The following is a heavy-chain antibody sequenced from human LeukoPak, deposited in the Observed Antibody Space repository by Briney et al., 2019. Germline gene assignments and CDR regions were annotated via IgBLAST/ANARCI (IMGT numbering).Heavy chain of an antibody. J-gene: IGHJ6*03. CDR3: ARGARRGSGSSGDYYYYYMDV. V-gene: IGHV1-8*01. CDR1: GYTITSHD. Sequence: ASVKVSCKASGYTITSHDINWVRQATGQGLEWMGWMNPNSGNTGYAQKFQGRVTMTRNTSISTAYMELSSLRSEDTAVYYCARGARRGSGSSGDYYYYYMDVWGKGTTVTISS. D-gene: IGHD3-10*01. CDR2: MNPNSGNT.